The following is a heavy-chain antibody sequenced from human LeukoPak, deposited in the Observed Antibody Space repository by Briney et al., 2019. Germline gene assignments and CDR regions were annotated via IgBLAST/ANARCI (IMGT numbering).Heavy chain of an antibody. CDR1: GFTFSGFW. Sequence: GGSLRLSCAASGFTFSGFWMSWVRQAPGKGLEWVANIKQDGSEKNYVDSVKGRFTISRDNAKNSLYLQMNSLRAEDTAVYYCARTGIYDSSGYYRYYYYGMEVWGQGATVTVSS. CDR2: IKQDGSEK. V-gene: IGHV3-7*04. CDR3: ARTGIYDSSGYYRYYYYGMEV. D-gene: IGHD3-22*01. J-gene: IGHJ6*02.